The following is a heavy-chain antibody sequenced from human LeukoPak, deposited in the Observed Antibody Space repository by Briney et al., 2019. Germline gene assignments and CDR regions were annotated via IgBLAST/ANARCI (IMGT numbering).Heavy chain of an antibody. CDR3: ARDQEDDSSGWYGAFDI. Sequence: KTGGSLTLFCAASGYTFSSYSVIWARQARGEGLEWVSSISSSSSYIYCAHSVEGRFTISRENAKNSLYLQMNSLRAEDTAVYYCARDQEDDSSGWYGAFDIWGQGTMVTVSS. CDR1: GYTFSSYS. CDR2: ISSSSSYI. D-gene: IGHD6-19*01. V-gene: IGHV3-21*01. J-gene: IGHJ3*02.